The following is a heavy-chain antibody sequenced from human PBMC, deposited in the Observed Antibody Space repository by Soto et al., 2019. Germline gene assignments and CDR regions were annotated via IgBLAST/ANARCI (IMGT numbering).Heavy chain of an antibody. CDR3: ARDVSGFEYFDF. Sequence: EVLLVGSGGGLVKPGGSLRLSCAASGFTFSNYDMNWVRQAPGKGLEWVSSVTTSSDDMYYADSVKGRFTISRDNAKNSLYLHMNTLRAEDTAVYYCARDVSGFEYFDFWGQGTLVTVSS. J-gene: IGHJ4*02. V-gene: IGHV3-21*02. D-gene: IGHD3-9*01. CDR1: GFTFSNYD. CDR2: VTTSSDDM.